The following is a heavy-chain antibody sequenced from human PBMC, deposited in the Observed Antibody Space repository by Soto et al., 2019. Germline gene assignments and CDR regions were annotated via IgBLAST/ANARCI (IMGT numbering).Heavy chain of an antibody. CDR1: GYSFTSHW. V-gene: IGHV5-51*01. Sequence: GESLKISCKVSGYSFTSHWIGWVRQMPGKGLGWMGIIYPSDSDTRYSPSFQGQVTISGDKSISTAYLQWSSLKASDTAMYYCARRIGGDYTNAFDIWGQGTMVTVSS. CDR2: IYPSDSDT. CDR3: ARRIGGDYTNAFDI. J-gene: IGHJ3*02. D-gene: IGHD2-21*02.